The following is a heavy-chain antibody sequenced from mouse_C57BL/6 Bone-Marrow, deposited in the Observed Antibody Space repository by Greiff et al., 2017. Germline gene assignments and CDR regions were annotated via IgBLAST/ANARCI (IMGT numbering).Heavy chain of an antibody. D-gene: IGHD2-14*01. CDR2: IDPSDSYP. J-gene: IGHJ4*01. CDR1: GYTFTSYW. V-gene: IGHV1-50*01. CDR3: ARFAYRAMDY. Sequence: QVQLQQPGAELVKPGASVKLSCKASGYTFTSYWMQWVKQRPGQGLEWIGEIDPSDSYPNYHQKFKGKATLTVDTSSSTAYMQLSSLTSEDSAVYYCARFAYRAMDYWGQGTSVTVSS.